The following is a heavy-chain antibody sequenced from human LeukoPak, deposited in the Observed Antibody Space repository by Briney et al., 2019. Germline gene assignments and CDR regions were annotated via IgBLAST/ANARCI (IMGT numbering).Heavy chain of an antibody. CDR2: MNQDGSEK. CDR1: GFTFSSDW. Sequence: PGGSLRLSCAASGFTFSSDWMNWVRQAPGKGLEWVANMNQDGSEKYYVDSVKGRFTISRDNAEKSLYLQMNSLRAEDTAVYYCATLDYWGQGTLVTVSS. J-gene: IGHJ4*02. CDR3: ATLDY. V-gene: IGHV3-7*03.